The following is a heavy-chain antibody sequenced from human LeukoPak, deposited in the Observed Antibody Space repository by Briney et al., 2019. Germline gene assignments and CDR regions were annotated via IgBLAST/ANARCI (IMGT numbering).Heavy chain of an antibody. CDR1: GFTFSDYY. CDR3: ARGQLPPNYYYYGMDV. CDR2: FCSSGSTI. D-gene: IGHD2-2*01. V-gene: IGHV3-11*01. J-gene: IGHJ6*02. Sequence: RGGPLSLSCAASGFTFSDYYKSWIRQAPEGGVGGVSYFCSSGSTIYYADSVKGRFTISRDNAKNSLYLQMNSLRAEDTAVYYCARGQLPPNYYYYGMDVWGQGTTVTVSS.